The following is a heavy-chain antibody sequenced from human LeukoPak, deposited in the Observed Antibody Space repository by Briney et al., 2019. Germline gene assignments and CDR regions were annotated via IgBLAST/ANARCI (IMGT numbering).Heavy chain of an antibody. CDR2: MYYMLNA. V-gene: IGHV4-59*11. J-gene: IGHJ4*02. D-gene: IGHD6-19*01. CDR1: GASMRDHC. Sequence: PSETLSLTCAVSGASMRDHCWTWIRQPPGKGLEWIGSMYYMLNANSYNPSLKSRVSISVDTPDNQFSLKLKSVTAADTAVYYCATSFRSGWGFDSWGQGILVAVSS. CDR3: ATSFRSGWGFDS.